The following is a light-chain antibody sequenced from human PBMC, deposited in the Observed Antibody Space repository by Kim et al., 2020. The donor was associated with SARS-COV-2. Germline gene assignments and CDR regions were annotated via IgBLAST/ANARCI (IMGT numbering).Light chain of an antibody. CDR2: RTN. V-gene: IGLV1-47*01. CDR1: SSNIGSNY. J-gene: IGLJ2*01. Sequence: RRVTISCSGSSSNIGSNYVYCYQQHPGTAPKLLIYRTNQRPSGVPDRFSGSRSGTSASLAISGLRSEDEADYYCAAWDDSLSGVVFGGGTQLTVL. CDR3: AAWDDSLSGVV.